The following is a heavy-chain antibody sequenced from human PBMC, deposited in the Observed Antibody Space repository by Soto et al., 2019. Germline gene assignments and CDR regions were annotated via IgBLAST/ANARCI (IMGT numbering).Heavy chain of an antibody. CDR2: ISYDGNNK. D-gene: IGHD3-22*01. CDR1: VFLLSNSA. V-gene: IGHV3-30-3*01. Sequence: VAPMRLSCTSSVFLLSNSAFHWVRPAPGKGLEWVALISYDGNNKYYADSVKGRFTISRDNSKNTLYLQMHSLRADDTAVYYCAREVASYDRSGFFDYWGQGALVKVSS. J-gene: IGHJ4*02. CDR3: AREVASYDRSGFFDY.